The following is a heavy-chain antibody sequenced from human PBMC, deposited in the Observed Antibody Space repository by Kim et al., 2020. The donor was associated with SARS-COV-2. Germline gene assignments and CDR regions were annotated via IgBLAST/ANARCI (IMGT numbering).Heavy chain of an antibody. CDR2: ISYDGSDK. J-gene: IGHJ4*02. CDR3: AREMLAARHFDY. V-gene: IGHV3-30-3*01. D-gene: IGHD6-6*01. CDR1: GFTFSSYA. Sequence: GGSLRLSCAASGFTFSSYAMHWVRQTPGKGLEWVAVISYDGSDKYYADSVKGQFTISRDNSKNTLYLQMNSLRAEDTAVYYCAREMLAARHFDYWGQGTLVTVSS.